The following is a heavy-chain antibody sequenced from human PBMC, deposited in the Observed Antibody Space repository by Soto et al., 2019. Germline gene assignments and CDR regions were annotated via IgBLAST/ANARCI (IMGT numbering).Heavy chain of an antibody. V-gene: IGHV3-15*01. CDR1: GISINNAW. CDR2: IYSRTDGGAI. Sequence: PGGSLRRTCEVSGISINNAWMSWIRQAPGQELEWVGRIYSRTDGGAIDYAAPVRGRFTISRDDSKNTVYLQVNSLQTEDTAVYYCGTGSGCSAENTLDYWGQGTLVTVSS. CDR3: GTGSGCSAENTLDY. J-gene: IGHJ4*02. D-gene: IGHD2-2*01.